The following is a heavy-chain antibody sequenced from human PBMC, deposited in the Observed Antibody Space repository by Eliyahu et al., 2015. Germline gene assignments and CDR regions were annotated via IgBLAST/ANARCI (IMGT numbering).Heavy chain of an antibody. Sequence: VQLQQWGAGLVRPPATLSLTCGLYGGSFSDXYWXWXRQAPGKGLEWIGEVNYRGDPNYSPSLKSRVTISVDSSKREFSLKMNSVTAADTAVYYCARGVAFVVTPAPSGPHDRQWFDPWGQGNQVTVS. D-gene: IGHD2-21*02. CDR3: ARGVAFVVTPAPSGPHDRQWFDP. CDR2: VNYRGDP. J-gene: IGHJ5*02. V-gene: IGHV4-34*02. CDR1: GGSFSDXY.